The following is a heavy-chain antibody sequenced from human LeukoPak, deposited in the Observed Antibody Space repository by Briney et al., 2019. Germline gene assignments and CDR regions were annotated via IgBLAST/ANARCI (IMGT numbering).Heavy chain of an antibody. CDR1: GGPISSGGYY. V-gene: IGHV4-31*03. D-gene: IGHD6-19*01. CDR3: ARDADSSGFHNWFDP. J-gene: IGHJ5*02. Sequence: PSETLSLTCTVSGGPISSGGYYWSWIRQHPGKGLEWIGYIYYSGSTYYNPSLKSRVTISVDTSKNQFSLKLSSVTAADTAVYYCARDADSSGFHNWFDPWGQGTLVTVSS. CDR2: IYYSGST.